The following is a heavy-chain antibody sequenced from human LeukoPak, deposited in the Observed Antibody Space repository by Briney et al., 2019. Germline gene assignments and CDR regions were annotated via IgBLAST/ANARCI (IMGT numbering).Heavy chain of an antibody. CDR3: AKSYCSGGTCHSYLPYFFDY. Sequence: HPGGSLRLSCAASVFTFSNFAMSWVRQTPGEGLQWVSSISDGGHSTYFADSVRGRFTLSRDNSNNIVYLQMNNLGVEDTAMYYCAKSYCSGGTCHSYLPYFFDYWGQGTLVTVSS. V-gene: IGHV3-23*01. J-gene: IGHJ4*02. CDR1: VFTFSNFA. CDR2: ISDGGHST. D-gene: IGHD2-15*01.